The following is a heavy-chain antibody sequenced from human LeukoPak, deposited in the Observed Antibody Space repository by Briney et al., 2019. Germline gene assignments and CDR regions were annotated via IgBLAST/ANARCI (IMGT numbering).Heavy chain of an antibody. J-gene: IGHJ4*02. CDR2: IRSSGGST. CDR3: AKTPDTAMLYWADY. Sequence: QPGGSLRLSCAASGFTFSSYAMSWVRQAPGKGLEWVSAIRSSGGSTYYAASVKGRFTISRDNSKNTLYLQMNSLRAEDTAVYYCAKTPDTAMLYWADYWGQGTLVTVSS. V-gene: IGHV3-23*01. CDR1: GFTFSSYA. D-gene: IGHD5-18*01.